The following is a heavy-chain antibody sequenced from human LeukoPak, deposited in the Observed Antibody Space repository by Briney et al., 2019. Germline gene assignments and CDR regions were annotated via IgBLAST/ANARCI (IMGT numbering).Heavy chain of an antibody. CDR1: GGSFSGYY. CDR3: ATGHSYGYNY. CDR2: INHSGST. V-gene: IGHV4-34*01. D-gene: IGHD5-18*01. J-gene: IGHJ4*02. Sequence: SETLSLTCAVYGGSFSGYYWSWIRQPPGKGLEWIGEINHSGSTNYNPSLKSRVTISVDTSKNQFSLKLSSVTAEDTAVYYCATGHSYGYNYWGQGTLVTVSP.